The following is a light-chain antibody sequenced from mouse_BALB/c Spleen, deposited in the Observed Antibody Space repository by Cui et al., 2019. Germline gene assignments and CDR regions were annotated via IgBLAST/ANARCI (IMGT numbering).Light chain of an antibody. J-gene: IGKJ5*01. Sequence: QIVLTQSPALMSGYQGEKVTMTCSDSSSVSYMYWNQQKTRSSPKPWIYLTSNLASGVPARFSGSVSGTSYSLTISSIEAEDASTYYCQQWSSNPPTFGAGTKLELK. V-gene: IGKV4-68*01. CDR2: LTS. CDR1: SSVSY. CDR3: QQWSSNPPT.